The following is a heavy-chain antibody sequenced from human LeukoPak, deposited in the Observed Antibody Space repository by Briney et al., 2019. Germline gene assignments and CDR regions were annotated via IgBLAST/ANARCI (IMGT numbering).Heavy chain of an antibody. V-gene: IGHV1-8*01. CDR2: MNPNSGNT. CDR3: ARGPIMRKGDYYYYYMDV. CDR1: GYTFTSYD. D-gene: IGHD3-16*01. Sequence: VSVKVSCKASGYTFTSYDINWVRQATGQGLEWMGRMNPNSGNTGYAQKFQGRVTMSRNTSISTAYMELSSLRSEDTAVYYCARGPIMRKGDYYYYYMDVWGKGTTVTVSS. J-gene: IGHJ6*03.